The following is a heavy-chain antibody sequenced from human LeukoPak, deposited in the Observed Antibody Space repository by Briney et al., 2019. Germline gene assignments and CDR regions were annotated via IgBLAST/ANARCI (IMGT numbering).Heavy chain of an antibody. CDR3: VRDPDYYYFDF. D-gene: IGHD3-16*01. CDR2: IRVSGTII. J-gene: IGHJ4*02. CDR1: GFTFSSHG. Sequence: GGSLRLSCAASGFTFSSHGMYWVRQAPGKGLECGSGIRVSGTIIYYAESVKGRFTTSRDNAKSSLYLQMNSLRAEDTAVYYCVRDPDYYYFDFWGQGTLVTVSS. V-gene: IGHV3-21*04.